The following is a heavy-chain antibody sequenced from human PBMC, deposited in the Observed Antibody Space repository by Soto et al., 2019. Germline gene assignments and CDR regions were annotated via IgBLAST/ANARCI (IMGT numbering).Heavy chain of an antibody. CDR3: NWNNGYFDY. V-gene: IGHV3-53*01. CDR1: GFTVSSNY. D-gene: IGHD1-1*01. Sequence: PGGSLRLSCAASGFTVSSNYMSWVRQAPGKGLEWVSVIYNDGNTYYADSVKGRFTISRDNFKNTLYLQMNTLGAEDTAVYYCNWNNGYFDYWGQGTLVTVSS. CDR2: IYNDGNT. J-gene: IGHJ4*02.